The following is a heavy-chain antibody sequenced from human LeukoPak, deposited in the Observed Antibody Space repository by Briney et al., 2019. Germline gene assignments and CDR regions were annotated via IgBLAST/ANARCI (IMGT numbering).Heavy chain of an antibody. D-gene: IGHD3-22*01. Sequence: PSETLSLTCTVSGGSISSYYWSWIRQPPGKGLEWIGYIYYSGSTNYNPSLKSRVTISRDNSKNTLYLQMNSLRAEDTAVYYCASADLPYYYDSSGYYPFDYWGQGTLVTVSS. CDR1: GGSISSYY. V-gene: IGHV4-59*12. CDR2: IYYSGST. J-gene: IGHJ4*02. CDR3: ASADLPYYYDSSGYYPFDY.